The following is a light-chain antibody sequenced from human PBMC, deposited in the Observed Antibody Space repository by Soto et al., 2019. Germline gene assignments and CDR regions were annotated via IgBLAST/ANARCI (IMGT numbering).Light chain of an antibody. J-gene: IGKJ5*01. CDR3: QQRAN. CDR2: DTS. V-gene: IGKV3-11*01. Sequence: IVLTQSPATLTLSPGDRATLSCRASQSVTGSLAWYQQRPGQPPRLLIYDTSNRATGIPARFSGGGSGTDFTLTISSLEPEDFAVYHCQQRANFGQGTRLEI. CDR1: QSVTGS.